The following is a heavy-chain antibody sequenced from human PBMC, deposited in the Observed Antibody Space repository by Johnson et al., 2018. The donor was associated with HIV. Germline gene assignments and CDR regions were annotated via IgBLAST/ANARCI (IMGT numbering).Heavy chain of an antibody. D-gene: IGHD5-24*01. V-gene: IGHV3-30-3*01. J-gene: IGHJ3*02. Sequence: QMQLVESGGGVVQPGRSLRLSCAASGFTFSSYAMHWVRQAPGKGLEWVAVISYDGSNKYYADSVKGRFTISRDNSKNTLYLQMNSLRAEDTAVYYCARDKVVEMATIIGDDAFDIWGQGTMVTVSS. CDR3: ARDKVVEMATIIGDDAFDI. CDR1: GFTFSSYA. CDR2: ISYDGSNK.